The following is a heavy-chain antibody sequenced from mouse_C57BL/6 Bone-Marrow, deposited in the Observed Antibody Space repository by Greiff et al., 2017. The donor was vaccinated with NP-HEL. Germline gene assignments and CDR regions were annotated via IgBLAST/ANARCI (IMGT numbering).Heavy chain of an antibody. J-gene: IGHJ3*01. D-gene: IGHD4-1*01. CDR1: GYTFTSYW. V-gene: IGHV1-69*01. Sequence: QVQLQQPGAELVMPGASVKLSCKASGYTFTSYWMHWVKQRPGQGLEWIGEIDPSDSYTNYNQKFKGKSTLTVDKSSSTAYMQLSSLTSEDSAVYYCARNLGGDPAWFAYWGQGTLVTVSA. CDR2: IDPSDSYT. CDR3: ARNLGGDPAWFAY.